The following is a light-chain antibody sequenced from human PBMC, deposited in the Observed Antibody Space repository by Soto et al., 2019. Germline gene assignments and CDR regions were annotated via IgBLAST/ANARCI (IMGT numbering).Light chain of an antibody. CDR2: GAS. J-gene: IGKJ4*01. V-gene: IGKV3D-20*02. Sequence: EIVLTQSPGTLSLSPGERATLSCRASQSVSNNYLAWYQQKPGQAPRLLIYGASSRATGIPDRFSGSGSGTDFTLTISSLEPEDFAVYYCQQRNNWPPVTFGGGTKVDIK. CDR1: QSVSNNY. CDR3: QQRNNWPPVT.